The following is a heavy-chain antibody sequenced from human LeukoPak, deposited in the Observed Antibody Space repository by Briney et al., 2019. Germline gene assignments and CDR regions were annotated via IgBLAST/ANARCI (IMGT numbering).Heavy chain of an antibody. D-gene: IGHD6-13*01. V-gene: IGHV3-30*02. Sequence: GGSLRLSCAASGFTFSSYGTHWVRQAPGKGLEWVAFIWFDVSNKYYADSEKGRFTISRDNSKNTLYLQMNSLRAEDTAVYYCAKAHPPGIAAAGSPFDYGGQGTLVTVSS. CDR1: GFTFSSYG. J-gene: IGHJ4*02. CDR2: IWFDVSNK. CDR3: AKAHPPGIAAAGSPFDY.